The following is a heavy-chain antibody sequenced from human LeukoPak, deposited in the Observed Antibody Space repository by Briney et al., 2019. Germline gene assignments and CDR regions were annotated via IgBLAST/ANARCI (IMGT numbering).Heavy chain of an antibody. J-gene: IGHJ4*02. CDR1: AFSFSSYA. V-gene: IGHV3-23*01. CDR2: ISGSGGST. CDR3: AKDRVAAADFDY. D-gene: IGHD6-13*01. Sequence: GGSLRLSCAASAFSFSSYAMSWVRQAPGKGLEWVSAISGSGGSTYYADSVKGRFTISRDNSKNTLYLQMNSLRAEDMAVYYCAKDRVAAADFDYWGQGTLVTVSS.